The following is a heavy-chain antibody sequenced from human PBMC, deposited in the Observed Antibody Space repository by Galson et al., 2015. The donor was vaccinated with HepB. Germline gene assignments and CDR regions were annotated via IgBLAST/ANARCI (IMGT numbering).Heavy chain of an antibody. D-gene: IGHD5-18*01. CDR1: GFGFDTHA. CDR3: AKGYGLFDS. V-gene: IGHV3-23*01. Sequence: SLRLSCAASGFGFDTHAMRWVRQAPGRGLEWISGISGNGDSTFYADSVKGRFTVSRDNSNNMLYLQMNSLRAEDAGLYFCAKGYGLFDSWGQGILVTVSS. J-gene: IGHJ5*01. CDR2: ISGNGDST.